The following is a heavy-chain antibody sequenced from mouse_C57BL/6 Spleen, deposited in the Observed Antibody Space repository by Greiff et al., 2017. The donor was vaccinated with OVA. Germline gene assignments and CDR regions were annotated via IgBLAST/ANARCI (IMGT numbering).Heavy chain of an antibody. Sequence: QVHVKQPGAELVKPGASVKLSCKASGYTFTSYWMHWVKQRPGQGLEWIGMIHPNSGSTNYNEKFKSKATLTVDKSSSTAYMQLSSLTSEDSAVYYCASGHYGSSYYFDYWGQGTTLTVSS. J-gene: IGHJ2*01. CDR1: GYTFTSYW. D-gene: IGHD1-1*01. V-gene: IGHV1-64*01. CDR2: IHPNSGST. CDR3: ASGHYGSSYYFDY.